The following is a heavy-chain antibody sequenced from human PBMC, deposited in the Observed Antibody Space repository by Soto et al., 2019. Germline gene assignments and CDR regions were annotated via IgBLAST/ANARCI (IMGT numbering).Heavy chain of an antibody. CDR2: IYYSGST. J-gene: IGHJ5*02. CDR3: ARDSSSWYGNWFDP. Sequence: SETLSLTCTVSGGSISSYYWSWIRQPPGKGLEWIGYIYYSGSTNYNPSLKSRVTISVDTSKNQFSLKLSSVTAADTAVYYCARDSSSWYGNWFDPWGQGTLVTVS. CDR1: GGSISSYY. D-gene: IGHD6-13*01. V-gene: IGHV4-59*01.